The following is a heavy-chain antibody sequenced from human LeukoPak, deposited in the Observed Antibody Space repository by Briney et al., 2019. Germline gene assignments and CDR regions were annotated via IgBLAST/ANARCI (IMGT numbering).Heavy chain of an antibody. Sequence: PGGSLRPSCVASGFTFSDYYMSWIRQAPGKGLECVSYISSSSSLTNFADPVKGRFTISRDNAKKSLYLQMNSLRAEDTAIYYCAREARGYCSGGNCFFSGMDVWGQGTTVTVSS. J-gene: IGHJ6*02. CDR3: AREARGYCSGGNCFFSGMDV. CDR2: ISSSSSLT. CDR1: GFTFSDYY. D-gene: IGHD2-15*01. V-gene: IGHV3-11*06.